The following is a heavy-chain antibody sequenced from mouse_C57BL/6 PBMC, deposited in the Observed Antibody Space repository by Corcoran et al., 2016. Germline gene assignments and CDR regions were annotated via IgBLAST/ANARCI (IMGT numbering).Heavy chain of an antibody. Sequence: QIQLVQSGPELKKPGETVKISCKASGYTFTTYGMSWVKQAPGKGLKWMGWINTYSGVPTYADDFKGRFAFSLETTASTAYLQINNLKNEDTATYFCARDYCGSSYDWYLDVGGTGTTVTVSS. CDR3: ARDYCGSSYDWYLDV. D-gene: IGHD1-1*01. J-gene: IGHJ1*03. CDR2: INTYSGVP. V-gene: IGHV9-3*01. CDR1: GYTFTTYG.